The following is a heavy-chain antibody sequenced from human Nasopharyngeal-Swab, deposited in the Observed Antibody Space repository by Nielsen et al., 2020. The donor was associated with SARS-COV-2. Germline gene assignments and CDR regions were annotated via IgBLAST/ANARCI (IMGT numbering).Heavy chain of an antibody. V-gene: IGHV4-34*01. Sequence: SETLSLTCAVYGGSFSGYYWSWIRQPPGKGLEWIGEINHSGSTNYNPSLKSRVTISVDTSKNQFSLKLSSVTAADTAVYYCARDGVGFDYWGQGTLVTVSS. CDR3: ARDGVGFDY. CDR2: INHSGST. CDR1: GGSFSGYY. D-gene: IGHD1-26*01. J-gene: IGHJ4*02.